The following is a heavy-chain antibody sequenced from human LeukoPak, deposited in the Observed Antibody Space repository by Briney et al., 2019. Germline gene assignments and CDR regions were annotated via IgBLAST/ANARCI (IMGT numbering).Heavy chain of an antibody. Sequence: GESLKISCKGSGYSFTSYWIGWVRQMPGKGLEWMGIIYPGDSDTRYSPSFQGQVTISADKSISTAYLQWSSLKASDTAMYYCAREVRGYSGYDPDYGDYTQGPGQAFDIWGQGTMVTVSS. CDR1: GYSFTSYW. J-gene: IGHJ3*02. V-gene: IGHV5-51*01. CDR2: IYPGDSDT. D-gene: IGHD5-12*01. CDR3: AREVRGYSGYDPDYGDYTQGPGQAFDI.